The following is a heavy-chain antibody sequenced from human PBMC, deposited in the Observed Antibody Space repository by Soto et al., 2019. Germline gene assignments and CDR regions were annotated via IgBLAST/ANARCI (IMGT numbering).Heavy chain of an antibody. V-gene: IGHV3-21*01. CDR2: ISSGSSDT. CDR1: GFTFSRVG. J-gene: IGHJ4*02. CDR3: ARVAY. Sequence: GGSLRLSCEACGFTFSRVGINWVRQVPGKGLEWVASISSGSSDTWYADSVKGRFIISRDNAQSSLFLQMNTLRPEDRAMYYCARVAYFGPGTQVTFYS.